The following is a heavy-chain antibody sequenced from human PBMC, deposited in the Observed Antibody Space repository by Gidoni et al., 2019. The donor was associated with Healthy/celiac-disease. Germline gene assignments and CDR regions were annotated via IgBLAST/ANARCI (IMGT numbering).Heavy chain of an antibody. V-gene: IGHV3-21*01. Sequence: EVQLVESGGGLVKPGGSLRLSCAASGFTFSSYSMNWVRQAPGKGLEWVSSISSSSSYIYYADSVKGRFTISRDNAKNSLYLQMNSLRAEDTAVYYCARLLETLAAAGTFDYWGQGTLVTVSS. D-gene: IGHD6-13*01. CDR3: ARLLETLAAAGTFDY. CDR2: ISSSSSYI. CDR1: GFTFSSYS. J-gene: IGHJ4*02.